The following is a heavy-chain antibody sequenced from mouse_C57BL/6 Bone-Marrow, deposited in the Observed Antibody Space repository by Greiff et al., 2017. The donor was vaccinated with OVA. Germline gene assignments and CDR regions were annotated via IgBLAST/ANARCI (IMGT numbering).Heavy chain of an antibody. J-gene: IGHJ2*01. V-gene: IGHV5-12*01. CDR1: RFTFSDYY. CDR3: ARHHHTGHSDY. Sequence: EVKVVESGGGLVQPGGSLKLSCAASRFTFSDYYMYWVRQTPEKRLEWVAYISNGGGSTYYPDTVKGRFTISRDNAKNTLYLQMSRLKSEDTAMYYCARHHHTGHSDYWGQGTTLTVSS. CDR2: ISNGGGST. D-gene: IGHD4-1*01.